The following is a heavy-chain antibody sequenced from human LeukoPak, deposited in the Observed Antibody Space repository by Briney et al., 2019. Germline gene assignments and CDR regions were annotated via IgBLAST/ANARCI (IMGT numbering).Heavy chain of an antibody. J-gene: IGHJ4*02. CDR2: IYYSGST. V-gene: IGHV4-59*08. D-gene: IGHD5-18*01. CDR3: ARHPPRGSHGLAFDY. Sequence: PSETLSLTCTVSGGSITPYYWSWIRQPPGKGLEWIGYIYYSGSTNYNPSLKSRVTISVDTSKNQISLKLNSVTAADTAVYYCARHPPRGSHGLAFDYWGQGTLVTVSS. CDR1: GGSITPYY.